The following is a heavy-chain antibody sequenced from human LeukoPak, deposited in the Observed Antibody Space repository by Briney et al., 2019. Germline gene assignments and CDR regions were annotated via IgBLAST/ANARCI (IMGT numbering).Heavy chain of an antibody. J-gene: IGHJ4*02. D-gene: IGHD6-19*01. CDR1: GYTFTGYY. CDR2: TNPNGGGT. Sequence: ASVKVSCKASGYTFTGYYIHWVRQAPGQGLEWMGWTNPNGGGTNYAQKFQGWVTMTRDTSISTAYMELSRLRSDDAAVYCWARGGSGFDYWGEGTLVTVSS. CDR3: ARGGSGFDY. V-gene: IGHV1-2*04.